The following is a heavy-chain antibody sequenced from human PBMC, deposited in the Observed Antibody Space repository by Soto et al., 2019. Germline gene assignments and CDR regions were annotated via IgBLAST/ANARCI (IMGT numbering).Heavy chain of an antibody. V-gene: IGHV4-4*02. CDR3: ARRGRLAVAGTGYGMDV. CDR2: IYHSGST. Sequence: ETLSLTCAVSGGSISSSNWWSWVRQLPGKGLEWIGEIYHSGSTNYNPSLKSRVTISVDKSKNQFSLKLSSVTAADTAVYYCARRGRLAVAGTGYGMDVWGQGTTVTVSS. J-gene: IGHJ6*02. D-gene: IGHD6-13*01. CDR1: GGSISSSNW.